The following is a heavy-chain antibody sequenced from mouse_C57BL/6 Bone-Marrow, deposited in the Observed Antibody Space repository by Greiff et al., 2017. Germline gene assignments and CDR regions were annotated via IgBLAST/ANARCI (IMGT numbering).Heavy chain of an antibody. V-gene: IGHV1-7*01. J-gene: IGHJ3*01. Sequence: QVQLQQSGAELAKPGASVKLSCKASGYTFTSYWMHWVKQRPGQGLAWIGYINPSSGYSKYNQKFKDKATLTADKSSSTAYMQLSSRTYEDSAVYYCARTDYGNWGFAYWGQGTLVTVSA. CDR1: GYTFTSYW. CDR2: INPSSGYS. D-gene: IGHD2-1*01. CDR3: ARTDYGNWGFAY.